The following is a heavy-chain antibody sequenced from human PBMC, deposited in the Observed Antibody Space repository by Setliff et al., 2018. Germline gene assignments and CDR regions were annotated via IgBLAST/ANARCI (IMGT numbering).Heavy chain of an antibody. V-gene: IGHV4-30-4*08. CDR3: AREVGTSTSSDAFDV. CDR2: IYRSGSA. CDR1: GDSISSGDYF. J-gene: IGHJ3*01. Sequence: SETLSLTCTVSGDSISSGDYFWSWIRQPPGKGLEWIAYIYRSGSAYYNPSLKSRVTMSVGTSKNQFSLHLTSVTAADTAVYYCAREVGTSTSSDAFDVWGQGMMVTVSS. D-gene: IGHD1-26*01.